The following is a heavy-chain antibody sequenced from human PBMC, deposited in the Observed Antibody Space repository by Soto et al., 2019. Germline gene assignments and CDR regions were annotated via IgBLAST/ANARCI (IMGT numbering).Heavy chain of an antibody. Sequence: LSLTCAVYGGSFSGYYWSWIRQPPGKGLEWIGEINHSGSTNYNPSLKSRVTISVDTSKNQFSLKLSSVTAADTAVYYCARGGQWLTLNYWGQGTLVTVSS. D-gene: IGHD6-19*01. V-gene: IGHV4-34*01. CDR2: INHSGST. J-gene: IGHJ4*02. CDR1: GGSFSGYY. CDR3: ARGGQWLTLNY.